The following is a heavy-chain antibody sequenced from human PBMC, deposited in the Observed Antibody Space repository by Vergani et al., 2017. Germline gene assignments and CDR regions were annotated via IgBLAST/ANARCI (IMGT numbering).Heavy chain of an antibody. V-gene: IGHV3-30*02. D-gene: IGHD2-21*02. CDR2: IGKDLINT. CDR1: GFTFSNFG. CDR3: AKYLRDSTDGLPDS. Sequence: QVQLVESARGVVQPGGSLRLSCAASGFTFSNFGMHWIRQAPGKGLEWLAYIGKDLINTRYRDAVKGRFTVSRDNSKDILYLRMDSLRSEETALYYCAKYLRDSTDGLPDSWGTGTLVIVS. J-gene: IGHJ4*02.